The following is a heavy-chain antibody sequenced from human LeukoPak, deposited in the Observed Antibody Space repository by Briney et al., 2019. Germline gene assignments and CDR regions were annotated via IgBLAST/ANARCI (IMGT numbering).Heavy chain of an antibody. CDR1: GFTVSSNY. D-gene: IGHD3-22*01. CDR3: ARSTPHYDSSGYPLAFDI. V-gene: IGHV3-53*01. CDR2: IYSGGST. J-gene: IGHJ3*02. Sequence: GGSLRLSCAASGFTVSSNYMSWVRQAPGKGLEWVSVIYSGGSTYYADSVKGRFTISRDNSKNTLYLQMNSLRAEDTAVYYCARSTPHYDSSGYPLAFDIWGQGTMVTVSS.